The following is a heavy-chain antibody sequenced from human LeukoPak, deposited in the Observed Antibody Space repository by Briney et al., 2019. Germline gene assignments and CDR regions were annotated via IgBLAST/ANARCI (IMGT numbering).Heavy chain of an antibody. V-gene: IGHV4-34*01. CDR2: INHSGST. CDR3: AREDSSGYYFLDY. J-gene: IGHJ4*02. D-gene: IGHD3-22*01. Sequence: SETLSLTCAVYGGSFSGYYWSGIRQPPGKGLEWIGEINHSGSTNYNPSLKSRVTISVDTSKNQFSLKLSSVTAADTAVYYCAREDSSGYYFLDYWGQGTLVTVSS. CDR1: GGSFSGYY.